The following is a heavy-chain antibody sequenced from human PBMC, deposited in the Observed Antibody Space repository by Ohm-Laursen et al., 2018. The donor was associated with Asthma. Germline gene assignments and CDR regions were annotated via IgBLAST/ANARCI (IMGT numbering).Heavy chain of an antibody. CDR3: ANTGGTRFWSGHRPPFDY. V-gene: IGHV1-69*13. J-gene: IGHJ4*02. D-gene: IGHD3-3*01. CDR2: IIPVFGTS. CDR1: GYTFTSYG. Sequence: SVKVSCKASGYTFTSYGISWVRQAPGQGLEWMGGIIPVFGTSNYAQKFQGRVTITADESTSTAYMELTTLRAEDTAVYYCANTGGTRFWSGHRPPFDYWGQGTLVTVSS.